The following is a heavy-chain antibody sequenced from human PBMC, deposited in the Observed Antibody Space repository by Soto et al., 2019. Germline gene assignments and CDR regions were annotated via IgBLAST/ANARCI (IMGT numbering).Heavy chain of an antibody. Sequence: EVQLVESGGGLVKPGGSLRLSCAASGFTFSSYSMNWVRQAPGKGLEWVSSISSSSSYIYYADSVKGRFTISRDNAKNALYLQMDSLRAEDTAVYYCARGRVEMATTLFDYWGQGTLVTVSS. CDR1: GFTFSSYS. J-gene: IGHJ4*02. V-gene: IGHV3-21*01. CDR2: ISSSSSYI. CDR3: ARGRVEMATTLFDY. D-gene: IGHD5-12*01.